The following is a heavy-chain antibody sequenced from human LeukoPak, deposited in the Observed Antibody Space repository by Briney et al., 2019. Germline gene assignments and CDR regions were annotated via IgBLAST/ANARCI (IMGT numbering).Heavy chain of an antibody. CDR3: AKDLGASSSPFDY. Sequence: SGGSLRLSCAASGFTFSSYAMSWVRQAPGKGLEWVSAISGSGGSTYYADSVKGRFTISRDNSKNTLYLQMNSLRAEDTAVYYCAKDLGASSSPFDYWGHRTLVTASS. CDR1: GFTFSSYA. CDR2: ISGSGGST. J-gene: IGHJ4*01. D-gene: IGHD6-6*01. V-gene: IGHV3-23*01.